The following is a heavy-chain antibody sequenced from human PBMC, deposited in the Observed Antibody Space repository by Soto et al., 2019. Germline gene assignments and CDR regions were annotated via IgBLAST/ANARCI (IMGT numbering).Heavy chain of an antibody. Sequence: SETLSLTCTVSGGSISSGGYYWSWIRQHPGKGLEWIGYIYYSGSTYYNPSLKSRVTISVDTSKNQFSLKLSSVTAADTAVYYCARVLFSGIVRQGWFDPWGQGTLVTVSS. D-gene: IGHD3-22*01. J-gene: IGHJ5*02. CDR2: IYYSGST. CDR1: GGSISSGGYY. V-gene: IGHV4-31*03. CDR3: ARVLFSGIVRQGWFDP.